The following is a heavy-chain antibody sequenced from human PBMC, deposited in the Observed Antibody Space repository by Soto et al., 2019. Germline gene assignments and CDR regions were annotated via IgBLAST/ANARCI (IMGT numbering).Heavy chain of an antibody. J-gene: IGHJ4*02. D-gene: IGHD3-9*01. V-gene: IGHV3-23*01. CDR1: GFTFSSYA. Sequence: EVQLLESGGGLVQPGGSLRLSCAASGFTFSSYAMSWVRQAPGKVLEWVSAISGSGGSTYYADSVKGRFTISRDNSNKTLYLQMNSRRSEDTAVYYCAKGMKGLIFTGYYFDYWGQGTLFTVSS. CDR3: AKGMKGLIFTGYYFDY. CDR2: ISGSGGST.